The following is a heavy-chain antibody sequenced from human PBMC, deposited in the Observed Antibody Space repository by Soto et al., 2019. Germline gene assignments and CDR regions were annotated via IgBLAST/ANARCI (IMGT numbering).Heavy chain of an antibody. CDR3: DRDQISITMTPDAFDI. Sequence: GGSLRLSCAASGFTLSSYSMNWVRQAPGKGLEWVSSISSSSSYIYYADSVKGRFTISRDNAKNSLYLQMNSLRAEETAVYYCDRDQISITMTPDAFDIWGQGTMVTVSS. CDR2: ISSSSSYI. D-gene: IGHD3-22*01. CDR1: GFTLSSYS. J-gene: IGHJ3*02. V-gene: IGHV3-21*01.